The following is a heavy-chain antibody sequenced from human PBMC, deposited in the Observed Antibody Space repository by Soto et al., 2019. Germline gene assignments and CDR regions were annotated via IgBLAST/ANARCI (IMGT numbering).Heavy chain of an antibody. V-gene: IGHV3-23*01. D-gene: IGHD4-17*01. Sequence: GGSLRLSCEPSGFTFGNHGMTCARQGPGKSLEWVALIEADGHNTNISEYVKGRFTISRDNSKNTLYLQMDNLRAEDTALYYCAKGYGWDYLDYWGKGALVTVSS. J-gene: IGHJ4*02. CDR1: GFTFGNHG. CDR2: IEADGHNT. CDR3: AKGYGWDYLDY.